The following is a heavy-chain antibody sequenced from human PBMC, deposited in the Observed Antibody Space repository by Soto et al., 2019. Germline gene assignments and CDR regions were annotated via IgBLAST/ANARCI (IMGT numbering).Heavy chain of an antibody. CDR2: IYYSGST. J-gene: IGHJ4*02. D-gene: IGHD2-21*02. CDR3: ASWCAFGDCYLSFEY. Sequence: QVQLQESGPGLVKPSQTLSLACTVSGGSISSGGYYWSWIRQLPGKGLEWIGYIYYSGSTYYNPSLKSRVNISVDTSKNRCSLKLSSVTAADTAVYYCASWCAFGDCYLSFEYWGQGTLVTVSS. CDR1: GGSISSGGYY. V-gene: IGHV4-31*03.